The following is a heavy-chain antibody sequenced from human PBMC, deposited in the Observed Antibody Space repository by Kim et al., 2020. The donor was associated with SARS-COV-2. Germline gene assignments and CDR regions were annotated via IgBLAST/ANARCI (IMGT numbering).Heavy chain of an antibody. CDR1: GFTFNNYA. CDR2: ISGAGATT. V-gene: IGHV3-23*01. D-gene: IGHD4-17*01. CDR3: AKSSWATVKRVCFDY. Sequence: GGSLRLSCAASGFTFNNYAMNWVRQAPGKGLEWVSGISGAGATTYHADSVKGRFTISRDNSKNTLYLQMNSLRAEDTAVYYCAKSSWATVKRVCFDYWG. J-gene: IGHJ4*01.